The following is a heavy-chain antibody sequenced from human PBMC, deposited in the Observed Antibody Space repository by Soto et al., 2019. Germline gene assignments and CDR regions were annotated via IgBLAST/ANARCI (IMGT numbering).Heavy chain of an antibody. D-gene: IGHD6-13*01. CDR2: SSGSGGST. CDR3: AKESVTPRYSRLYYFDY. Sequence: GRYMRLCRAAYGYTFSSYAMSCVLQAAGKGLEWVSASSGSGGSTNYADSVKGRFTISRDNSKNTLYLQMNSLRAEDTAVYYCAKESVTPRYSRLYYFDYRGQGSLVAVYS. V-gene: IGHV3-23*01. CDR1: GYTFSSYA. J-gene: IGHJ4*02.